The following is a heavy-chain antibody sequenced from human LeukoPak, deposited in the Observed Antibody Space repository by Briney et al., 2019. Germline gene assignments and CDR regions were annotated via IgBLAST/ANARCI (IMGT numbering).Heavy chain of an antibody. Sequence: GGSLRLSCAASGFTFSSYAMSWVRQAPGKGLKWVSAISGSGGSTYYADSVKGRFTISRDNSKSTLYLQMNSLRAEDTAVYYCAKDRLLVSSSWYSVSGYWGQGTLVTVSS. CDR2: ISGSGGST. D-gene: IGHD6-13*01. CDR3: AKDRLLVSSSWYSVSGY. J-gene: IGHJ4*02. V-gene: IGHV3-23*01. CDR1: GFTFSSYA.